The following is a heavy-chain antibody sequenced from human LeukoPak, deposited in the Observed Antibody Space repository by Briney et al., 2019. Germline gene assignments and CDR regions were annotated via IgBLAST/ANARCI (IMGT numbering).Heavy chain of an antibody. Sequence: PGGSLRLSCAASGFTFSSYEMNWVRQAPGKGLEWVSYINSRGSAIYYADSVKGRFTISRDNAKNSLYLQMNSLTAEDTAVYYCAREGDYGNDAFDIWGQGTMVTVSS. CDR3: AREGDYGNDAFDI. CDR1: GFTFSSYE. V-gene: IGHV3-48*03. CDR2: INSRGSAI. D-gene: IGHD4/OR15-4a*01. J-gene: IGHJ3*02.